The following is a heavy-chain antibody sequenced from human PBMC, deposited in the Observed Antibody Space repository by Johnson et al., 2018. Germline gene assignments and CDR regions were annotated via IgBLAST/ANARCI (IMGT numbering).Heavy chain of an antibody. CDR1: GFTFNTYW. CDR3: ARPAGSSGRFLEGGPSFQH. Sequence: VQLQESGGGLVQPGGSLRLSCAASGFTFNTYWMHWVRQVPGKGLVWVSRISSDGSMTTYADTVRDRFTIPRDNAKNTVYLLMNSLRAEDAAVYYWARPAGSSGRFLEGGPSFQHWGQGTLVTVSS. J-gene: IGHJ1*01. CDR2: ISSDGSMT. V-gene: IGHV3-74*01. D-gene: IGHD3-22*01.